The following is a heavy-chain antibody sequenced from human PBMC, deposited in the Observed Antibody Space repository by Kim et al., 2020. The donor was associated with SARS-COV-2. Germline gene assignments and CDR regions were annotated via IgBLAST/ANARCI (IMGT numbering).Heavy chain of an antibody. CDR2: ISAYNGNT. J-gene: IGHJ3*02. D-gene: IGHD3-22*01. V-gene: IGHV1-18*01. Sequence: ASVKVSCKASGYTFTSYGISWVRQAPGQGLEWMGWISAYNGNTNYAQKLQGRVTMTTDTSTSTAYMELRSLRSDDTAVYYCARGLNRITMIVVVIPNVAFDIWGQGTMVTVSS. CDR3: ARGLNRITMIVVVIPNVAFDI. CDR1: GYTFTSYG.